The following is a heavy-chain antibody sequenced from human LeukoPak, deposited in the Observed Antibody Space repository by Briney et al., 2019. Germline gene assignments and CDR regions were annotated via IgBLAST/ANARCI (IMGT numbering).Heavy chain of an antibody. D-gene: IGHD1-26*01. J-gene: IGHJ4*02. CDR3: ATVYLRWELLRGFDY. CDR2: FDPEDGET. V-gene: IGHV1-24*01. Sequence: ASVKVSCKVSGYTLTELSMHWVRQAPGKGLEWMGGFDPEDGETIYAQKFQGRVTMTEDTSTDTAYMELSSLRSEDTAVYYCATVYLRWELLRGFDYWGQGTLVTASS. CDR1: GYTLTELS.